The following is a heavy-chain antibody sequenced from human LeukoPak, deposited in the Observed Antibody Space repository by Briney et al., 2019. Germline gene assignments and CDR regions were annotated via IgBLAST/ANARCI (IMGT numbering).Heavy chain of an antibody. CDR1: GFTFSSFS. D-gene: IGHD2-15*01. Sequence: GGSLRLSCAASGFTFSSFSMSWVRQAPGKGLEWVSGIGHGGIHTYYADSVKGRFTVSRDDSKSTLFLQMSSLRADDTALYYCAKEKKSGGWPLGYWGQGALVIVSS. V-gene: IGHV3-23*01. CDR2: IGHGGIHT. CDR3: AKEKKSGGWPLGY. J-gene: IGHJ4*02.